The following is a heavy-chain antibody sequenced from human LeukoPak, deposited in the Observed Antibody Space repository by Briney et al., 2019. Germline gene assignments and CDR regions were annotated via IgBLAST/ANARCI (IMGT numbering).Heavy chain of an antibody. CDR2: IYYSGST. J-gene: IGHJ5*02. D-gene: IGHD4-17*01. V-gene: IGHV4-31*03. CDR3: ASLFGDYSWFDP. Sequence: SETLSLTCTVSGGSISSGGYYWSWTRQHPGKGLEWIGYIYYSGSTYYNPSLKSRVTISVDTSKNQFSLKLSSVTAADTAVYYCASLFGDYSWFDPWGQGTLVTVSS. CDR1: GGSISSGGYY.